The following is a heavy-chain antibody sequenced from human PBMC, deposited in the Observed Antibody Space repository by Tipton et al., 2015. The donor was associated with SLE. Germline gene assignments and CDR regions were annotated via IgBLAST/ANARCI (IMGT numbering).Heavy chain of an antibody. V-gene: IGHV3-30*02. Sequence: SLRLSCAASGITYSGYAMHWVRQAPGKGLEWVAFIRADGSNKDYADSVKGRFTISRDNSKNTLYLQMNRLRVEETAVYYCAGGTGAYFDHWGQGTLVTVSS. CDR1: GITYSGYA. J-gene: IGHJ4*02. CDR2: IRADGSNK. D-gene: IGHD3-16*01. CDR3: AGGTGAYFDH.